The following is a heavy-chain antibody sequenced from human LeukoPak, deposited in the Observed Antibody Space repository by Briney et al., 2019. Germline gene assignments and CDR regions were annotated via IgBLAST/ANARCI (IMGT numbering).Heavy chain of an antibody. Sequence: GGSLRLSCAASGFTFSSYGMHWVRQAPGKGLEWVAVIWYDGSNKYYADSVKGRFTISRDNSKNTLYLQMNSLRAEDTAVYYCAKERCTNGVCYTLDYWGQGTLVTVSS. CDR1: GFTFSSYG. CDR2: IWYDGSNK. D-gene: IGHD2-8*01. CDR3: AKERCTNGVCYTLDY. J-gene: IGHJ4*02. V-gene: IGHV3-33*06.